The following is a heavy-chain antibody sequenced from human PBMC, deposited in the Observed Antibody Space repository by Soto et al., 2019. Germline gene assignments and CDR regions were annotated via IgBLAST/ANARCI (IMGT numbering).Heavy chain of an antibody. Sequence: VQLVQSGAEVKKPGSSVKVSCKASGGTFSSYAINWVRQAPGQGLEWMGGIIPIFATAAYAQKFQGRVTITADQSTSTAYMELIRLRPGDTAVDYCAQCLLGGNYGYGMDVWGPGTTVTVSS. J-gene: IGHJ6*02. CDR2: IIPIFATA. D-gene: IGHD3-16*01. CDR3: AQCLLGGNYGYGMDV. CDR1: GGTFSSYA. V-gene: IGHV1-69*12.